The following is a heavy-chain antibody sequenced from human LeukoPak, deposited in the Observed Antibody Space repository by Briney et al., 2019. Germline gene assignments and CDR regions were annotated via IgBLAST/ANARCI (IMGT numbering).Heavy chain of an antibody. V-gene: IGHV3-21*01. CDR2: ISSSSSYI. CDR1: GFNFSSYS. J-gene: IGHJ4*02. D-gene: IGHD2-2*01. Sequence: GGSLRLSCAASGFNFSSYSMNWVRQAPGKGLEWVSSISSSSSYIYYADSVKGRFTISRDNAKNSLYLQMNSLRAEDTAVYYCARSYTYCSSTSCYPTCFDYWGQGTLVTVSS. CDR3: ARSYTYCSSTSCYPTCFDY.